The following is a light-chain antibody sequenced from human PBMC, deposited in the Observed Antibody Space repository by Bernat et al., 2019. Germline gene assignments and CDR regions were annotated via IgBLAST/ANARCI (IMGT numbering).Light chain of an antibody. Sequence: QSALTQPASVSGSPGQSITISCTGTSSDVGSYNLVSWYQQHPGKAPKLMIYEVSKRPSGVSNRFSGSKSGNMASLTISGLQAEDEADYSCCSYAGSITWVFGGGTKLTVL. V-gene: IGLV2-23*02. J-gene: IGLJ3*02. CDR3: CSYAGSITWV. CDR1: SSDVGSYNL. CDR2: EVS.